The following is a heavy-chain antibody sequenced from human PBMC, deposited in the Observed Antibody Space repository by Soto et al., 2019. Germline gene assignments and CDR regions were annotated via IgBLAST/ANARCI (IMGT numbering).Heavy chain of an antibody. CDR3: ARMPYTGSNPPFDY. CDR2: VYYTGST. D-gene: IGHD1-26*01. CDR1: GGSISPYY. J-gene: IGHJ4*02. Sequence: PSETLSLTCTVPGGSISPYYWSWIRQSPGMGLEMIGYVYYTGSTIYNPSLKSRLTISVDTSNNQFSLKLTSVTAADTAVYYCARMPYTGSNPPFDYWGRGILVTVSS. V-gene: IGHV4-59*01.